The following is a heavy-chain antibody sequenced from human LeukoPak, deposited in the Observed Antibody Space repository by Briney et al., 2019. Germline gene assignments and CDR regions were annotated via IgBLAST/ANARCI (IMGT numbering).Heavy chain of an antibody. Sequence: GASVKVSCKASGGTFSSYAISWVRQAPGQGLEWMGRIIPILGIANYAQKFQGRVTITADKSTSTAYMELSSLRSEDTAVYYCARDGEETYYYDSSGYYYRWFDPWGQGTLVTVSS. D-gene: IGHD3-22*01. CDR3: ARDGEETYYYDSSGYYYRWFDP. J-gene: IGHJ5*02. CDR1: GGTFSSYA. V-gene: IGHV1-69*04. CDR2: IIPILGIA.